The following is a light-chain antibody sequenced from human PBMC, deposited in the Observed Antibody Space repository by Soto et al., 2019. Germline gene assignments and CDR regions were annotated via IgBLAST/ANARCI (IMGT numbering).Light chain of an antibody. V-gene: IGLV2-14*01. Sequence: QSVLTQPASVSGSPGQSITISCTGTSSEVGGYNYVSWYQQHPGKVPKVLIYEVSVRPSGVSNRFSGSKSGNMASLTISGLQAEDEADYYCSSYTSSSSVVFGGGTKVTVL. CDR3: SSYTSSSSVV. J-gene: IGLJ2*01. CDR1: SSEVGGYNY. CDR2: EVS.